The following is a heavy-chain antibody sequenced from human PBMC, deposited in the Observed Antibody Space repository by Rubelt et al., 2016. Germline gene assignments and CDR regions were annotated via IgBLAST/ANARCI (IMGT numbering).Heavy chain of an antibody. J-gene: IGHJ4*02. CDR1: GFTFSSYW. CDR2: ISSRSSFI. V-gene: IGHV3-21*01. D-gene: IGHD6-6*01. Sequence: EVQLVQSGGGLVQPGGSLRLSCAASGFTFSSYWMSWVRQAPGKGLEWVSSISSRSSFIYYADSVKGRFTISRDDAKNSLYLQMNSLRADDTAVYYCARAYSSSSPFDYWGQGTLVTVSS. CDR3: ARAYSSSSPFDY.